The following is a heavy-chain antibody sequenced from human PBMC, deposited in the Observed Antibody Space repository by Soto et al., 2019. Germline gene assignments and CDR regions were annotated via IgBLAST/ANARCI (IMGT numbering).Heavy chain of an antibody. V-gene: IGHV1-69*02. J-gene: IGHJ4*02. CDR3: ASAPHDVSTGNFVGSHVDS. CDR1: GDTFNSHS. CDR2: INPVCPVP. Sequence: QVQLVQSGPEVKKPGSSVKVSCQASGDTFNSHSISWVRQAPGQGLEWLGRINPVCPVPNSAQKFQGRVSITADRSTGTAYLQLTGLRSDDTAVYYCASAPHDVSTGNFVGSHVDSWGQGTLVTVSA. D-gene: IGHD3-9*01.